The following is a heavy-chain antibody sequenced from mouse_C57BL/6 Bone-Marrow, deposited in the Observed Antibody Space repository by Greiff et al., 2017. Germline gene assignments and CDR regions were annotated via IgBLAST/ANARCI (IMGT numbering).Heavy chain of an antibody. CDR3: ARGYGTWYFDV. J-gene: IGHJ1*03. Sequence: QVQLQQSGAELVKPGASVKVSCKASGYTFTSYWMHWVKQRPGQGLEWIGRIHPSDSDTNYNQKFKGKATLTVDNSSSTAYMQLSSLTSEDSAVYYCARGYGTWYFDVWGTGTTVTVSA. CDR1: GYTFTSYW. D-gene: IGHD1-1*01. V-gene: IGHV1-74*01. CDR2: IHPSDSDT.